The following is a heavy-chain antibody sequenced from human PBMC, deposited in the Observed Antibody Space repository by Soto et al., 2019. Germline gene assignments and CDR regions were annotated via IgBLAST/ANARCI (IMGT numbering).Heavy chain of an antibody. CDR2: INAGNGNT. CDR1: GYTFTSYA. J-gene: IGHJ6*03. CDR3: AREGGNFWSGYYLVYYYYYMDV. D-gene: IGHD3-3*01. Sequence: ASVKVSCKASGYTFTSYAMHWVRQAPGQRLEWMGWINAGNGNTKYSQKFQGRVTITRDTSASTAYMELSSLRSEDTAVYYCAREGGNFWSGYYLVYYYYYMDVWGKGTTVTGLL. V-gene: IGHV1-3*01.